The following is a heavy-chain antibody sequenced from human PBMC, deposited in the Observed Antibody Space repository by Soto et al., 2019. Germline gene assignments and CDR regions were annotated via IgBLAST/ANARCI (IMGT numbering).Heavy chain of an antibody. Sequence: EVQLLESGGGLVQPGGSLRLSCAASGFTFSSYALCWVRQPPGKGLEWVSAISGSGGTTYYADSVKGRFTISRDNSENTLYLQMNSLRAEDTAVYYCARCGAGNYYYYMAVWGKGTTVTVSS. CDR3: ARCGAGNYYYYMAV. V-gene: IGHV3-23*01. D-gene: IGHD4-17*01. CDR1: GFTFSSYA. CDR2: ISGSGGTT. J-gene: IGHJ6*03.